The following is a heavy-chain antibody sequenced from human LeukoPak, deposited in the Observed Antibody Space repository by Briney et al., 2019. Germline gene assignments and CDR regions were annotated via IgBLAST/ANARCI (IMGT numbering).Heavy chain of an antibody. Sequence: GGSLRLSCAASGFTFSSYEMNWVRQAPGKGLEWVSYISSSGSTIYYADSVKGRFTISRDNAKNSLYLQMNGLRAEDMAVYYCARAKGYSGPLNDYWGQGTLVTVSS. J-gene: IGHJ4*02. D-gene: IGHD5-12*01. V-gene: IGHV3-48*03. CDR2: ISSSGSTI. CDR3: ARAKGYSGPLNDY. CDR1: GFTFSSYE.